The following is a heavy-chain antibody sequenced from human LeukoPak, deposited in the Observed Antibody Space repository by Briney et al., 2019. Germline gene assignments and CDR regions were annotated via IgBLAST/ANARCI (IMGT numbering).Heavy chain of an antibody. Sequence: PSETLSLTCTVSGGSISSYSWSWIRQPAGKGLEWIGRIYASGGANYNPSLKSRVTMSVDTSKNQLSLKVSSVTAADTAVYYCAREFSSVASAGTGYWGQGTLVTVSS. J-gene: IGHJ4*02. CDR2: IYASGGA. CDR3: AREFSSVASAGTGY. CDR1: GGSISSYS. V-gene: IGHV4-4*07. D-gene: IGHD6-13*01.